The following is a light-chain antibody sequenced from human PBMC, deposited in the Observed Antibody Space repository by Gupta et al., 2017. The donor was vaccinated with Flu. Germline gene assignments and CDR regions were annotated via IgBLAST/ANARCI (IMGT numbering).Light chain of an antibody. V-gene: IGLV1-47*01. CDR2: RNN. CDR1: RSNSGSNY. Sequence: RDTISCSGSRSNSGSNYVYWYQQLPGTAPKLLVYRNNRRPSGVPDRFSGSKSGTSASLAITGLRSDDEADYYWAAWADSLSMLLFGGGTKLTVL. CDR3: AAWADSLSMLL. J-gene: IGLJ2*01.